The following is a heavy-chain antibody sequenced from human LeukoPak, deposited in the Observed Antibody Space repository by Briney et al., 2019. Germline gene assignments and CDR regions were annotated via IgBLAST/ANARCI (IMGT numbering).Heavy chain of an antibody. CDR3: ARVITGTFFDY. V-gene: IGHV3-53*01. J-gene: IGHJ4*02. Sequence: GGSLRLSCAASGFTFSSYSMNWVRQAPGKGLEWVSVIYSGGSTYYADSVKGRFTISRDNSKNTLYLQMNSLRAEDTAVYYCARVITGTFFDYWGQGTLVTVSS. CDR1: GFTFSSYS. CDR2: IYSGGST. D-gene: IGHD1-20*01.